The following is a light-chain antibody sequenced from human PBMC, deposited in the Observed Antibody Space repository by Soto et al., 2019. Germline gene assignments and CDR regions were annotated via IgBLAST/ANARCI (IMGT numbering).Light chain of an antibody. J-gene: IGKJ5*01. CDR1: QSVSSN. Sequence: EIVMTQSPATRYVSPGERATLSCRASQSVSSNLAWYQQKPGQAPRLLIYGASTRATGIPARCSGSGSGTELTLTISSLQSADFAVYYCQQYNNWPPITFGQGTRLEI. V-gene: IGKV3-15*01. CDR2: GAS. CDR3: QQYNNWPPIT.